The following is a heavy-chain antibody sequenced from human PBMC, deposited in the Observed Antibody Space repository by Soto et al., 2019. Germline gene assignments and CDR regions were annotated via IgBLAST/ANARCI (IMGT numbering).Heavy chain of an antibody. J-gene: IGHJ6*02. Sequence: SVKVSCKASGGTFSSYAISWVRQAPGQGLEWMGGIIPIFGTANYAQKFQGRVTITADESTSTAYMELSSLRSEDTAVYYCARASYDFWSGYYYYYGMDVWGQGTTVTVSS. CDR1: GGTFSSYA. V-gene: IGHV1-69*13. CDR3: ARASYDFWSGYYYYYGMDV. D-gene: IGHD3-3*01. CDR2: IIPIFGTA.